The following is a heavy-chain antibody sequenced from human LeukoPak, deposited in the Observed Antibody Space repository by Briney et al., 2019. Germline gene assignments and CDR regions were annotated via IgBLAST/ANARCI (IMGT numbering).Heavy chain of an antibody. J-gene: IGHJ4*02. Sequence: AGGSLRLSCAASGFTFSSYGMHWVRQAPGKGLEWVALIPYDGSNKYYADSVKGRFTISRDNSKNTVYLQMNSLRVEDTAVYYCAKHEGGEQWLSLFDYWGQGTLVTVSS. V-gene: IGHV3-30*02. CDR1: GFTFSSYG. D-gene: IGHD6-19*01. CDR2: IPYDGSNK. CDR3: AKHEGGEQWLSLFDY.